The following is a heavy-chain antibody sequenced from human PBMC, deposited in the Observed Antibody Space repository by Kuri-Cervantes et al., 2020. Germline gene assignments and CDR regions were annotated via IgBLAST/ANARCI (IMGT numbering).Heavy chain of an antibody. J-gene: IGHJ6*03. CDR3: ARGAANYYYMDV. D-gene: IGHD3-16*01. CDR1: RFPFSNYV. CDR2: IWYDGENE. V-gene: IGHV3-33*08. Sequence: GRSLTLSCVAFRFPFSNYVILWVRQAPGKVLEWGAVIWYDGENEYYTGSVKGRLTISRDNSKNTVSLHMNRLRAEHTAMYYCARGAANYYYMDVWGKGTMVTVSS.